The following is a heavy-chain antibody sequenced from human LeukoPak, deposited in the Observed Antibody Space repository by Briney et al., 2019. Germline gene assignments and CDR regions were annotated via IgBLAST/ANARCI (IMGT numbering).Heavy chain of an antibody. CDR2: IIPIFGTA. V-gene: IGHV1-69*05. CDR1: GGTFSSYA. Sequence: GASVKVSWKASGGTFSSYAISWVRQAPGQGLEWMGRIIPIFGTANLAQKFQGRVTLTTGESTSTAYMELSSLRYEDTAVYYCARDLRDYYDSSGPEDAFDIWGQGTMVSVSS. CDR3: ARDLRDYYDSSGPEDAFDI. J-gene: IGHJ3*02. D-gene: IGHD3-22*01.